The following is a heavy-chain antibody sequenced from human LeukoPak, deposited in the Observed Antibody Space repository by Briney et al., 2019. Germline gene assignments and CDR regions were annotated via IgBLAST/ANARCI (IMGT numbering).Heavy chain of an antibody. CDR3: ASMYYYDSK. Sequence: SETLSLTCTVSGDSISSFYWNWIRQPPGKGLEWIGYSHYSGSTNYNPSLKSRVTISVDSSKNHFSLKLSSVTAADTAVYYCASMYYYDSKWGQGTLVTVSS. CDR1: GDSISSFY. V-gene: IGHV4-59*08. J-gene: IGHJ4*02. D-gene: IGHD3-22*01. CDR2: SHYSGST.